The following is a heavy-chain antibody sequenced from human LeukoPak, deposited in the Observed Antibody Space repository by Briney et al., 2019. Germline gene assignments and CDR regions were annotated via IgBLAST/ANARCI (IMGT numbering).Heavy chain of an antibody. CDR1: GFTFSGSA. D-gene: IGHD6-13*01. Sequence: GGSLRLSCAASGFTFSGSAMHWVRQASGKGLEWVGRIRSKANSYATAYAASVKGRFTISRDDSKNTAYLQMNSLKTEDTAVYYCAREEQQLVVLDYWGQGTLVTVSS. CDR3: AREEQQLVVLDY. V-gene: IGHV3-73*01. CDR2: IRSKANSYAT. J-gene: IGHJ4*02.